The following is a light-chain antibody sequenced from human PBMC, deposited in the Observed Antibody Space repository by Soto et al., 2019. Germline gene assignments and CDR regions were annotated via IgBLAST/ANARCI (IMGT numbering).Light chain of an antibody. Sequence: QSALTQPPSASGSPGQSVAISCTGTTSGVGGYNYVSWYQKHPGKPPKLMIYEVNKRPSGVPDRFSGSKSGNTASLTVSGLRAEDEADYYCSSYAGSSNVFGTGTKLTVL. CDR1: TSGVGGYNY. CDR2: EVN. J-gene: IGLJ1*01. V-gene: IGLV2-8*01. CDR3: SSYAGSSNV.